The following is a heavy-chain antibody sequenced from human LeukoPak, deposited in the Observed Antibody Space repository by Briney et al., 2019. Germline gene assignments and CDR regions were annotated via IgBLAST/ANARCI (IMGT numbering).Heavy chain of an antibody. J-gene: IGHJ4*02. CDR1: GFTFSNYA. Sequence: GGSLRLSCAASGFTFSNYAMSWVRQAPGKGLEWVSAISGSGGSTYYADSVKGRFTISRDNSKNTLYLQMNSLRAEDTAVYYCAKDNDFWSGYSPLDYWGQGTLVTVSS. V-gene: IGHV3-23*01. D-gene: IGHD3-3*01. CDR3: AKDNDFWSGYSPLDY. CDR2: ISGSGGST.